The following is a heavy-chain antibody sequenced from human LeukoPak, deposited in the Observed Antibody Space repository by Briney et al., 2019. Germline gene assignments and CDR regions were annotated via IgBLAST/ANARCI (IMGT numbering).Heavy chain of an antibody. Sequence: PGGSLRLSCAASGFTFSSYAMHWVRQAPGKGLEWVAVISYDGSNKYYADSVKGRFTISRDNSKNTLYLQMNSLRAEDTAVYYCARGTPYYYDSSGYYREGEFDYWGQGTLVTVSS. D-gene: IGHD3-22*01. J-gene: IGHJ4*02. CDR2: ISYDGSNK. V-gene: IGHV3-30*04. CDR3: ARGTPYYYDSSGYYREGEFDY. CDR1: GFTFSSYA.